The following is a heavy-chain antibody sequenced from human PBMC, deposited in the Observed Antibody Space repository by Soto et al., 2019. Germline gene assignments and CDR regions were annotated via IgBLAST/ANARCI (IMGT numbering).Heavy chain of an antibody. CDR2: IKEDGSEK. CDR3: TRGHPSIYNY. Sequence: PVGSLRLSCVDSGFTFNKYWMSWVRQAPGKGLEWVANIKEDGSEKYYVDSVKGRFTISRDNAKNSLYLQMSSLRPEDTAVYYCTRGHPSIYNYWGQGTLVTVSS. J-gene: IGHJ4*02. D-gene: IGHD4-4*01. V-gene: IGHV3-7*01. CDR1: GFTFNKYW.